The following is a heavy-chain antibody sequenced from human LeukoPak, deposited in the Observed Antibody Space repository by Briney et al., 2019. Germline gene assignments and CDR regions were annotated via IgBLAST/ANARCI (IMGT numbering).Heavy chain of an antibody. CDR3: AKSPPYSYGWGYFQH. Sequence: GGSLRLSCAASGFTFSSYAMSWVRQAPGKGLEWVSAISGSGGSTYYADSVKGRFTISRDNSKNTLYLQMNSLRAEDTAVYYCAKSPPYSYGWGYFQHWGQGTLVTVPS. J-gene: IGHJ1*01. D-gene: IGHD5-18*01. CDR2: ISGSGGST. V-gene: IGHV3-23*01. CDR1: GFTFSSYA.